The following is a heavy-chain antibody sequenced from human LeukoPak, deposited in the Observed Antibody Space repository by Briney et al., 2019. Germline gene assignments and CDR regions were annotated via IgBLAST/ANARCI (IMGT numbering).Heavy chain of an antibody. J-gene: IGHJ4*02. Sequence: LPGGSLRLSCAASGFTFSSYAMSWVRQAPGKGLEWVSAISGSGGSTYYADSVKGRFTISRDNSKNTLYLQTNSLRAEDTAVYYCAKASLMTTVTYSFDYWGQGTLVTVSS. V-gene: IGHV3-23*01. CDR3: AKASLMTTVTYSFDY. CDR2: ISGSGGST. D-gene: IGHD4-17*01. CDR1: GFTFSSYA.